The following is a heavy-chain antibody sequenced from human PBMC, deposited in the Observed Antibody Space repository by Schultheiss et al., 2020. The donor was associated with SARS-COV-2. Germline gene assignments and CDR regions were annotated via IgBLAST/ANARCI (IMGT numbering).Heavy chain of an antibody. CDR3: ARGRRSLLDY. V-gene: IGHV3-66*01. J-gene: IGHJ4*02. Sequence: GGSLRLSCAASGFTFSSYTMHWVRQAPGKGLEWVSVIYSGGSTYYADSVKGRFTISRDNSKNTLYLQMNSLRAEDTAVYYCARGRRSLLDYWGQGTLVTVSS. CDR2: IYSGGST. D-gene: IGHD3-10*01. CDR1: GFTFSSYT.